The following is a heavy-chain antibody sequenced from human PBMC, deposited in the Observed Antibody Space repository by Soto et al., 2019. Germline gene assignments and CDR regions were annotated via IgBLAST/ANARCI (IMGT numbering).Heavy chain of an antibody. J-gene: IGHJ6*02. CDR3: ARHPMSVAGPHLYYYYGMDV. V-gene: IGHV5-10-1*01. CDR1: GYSFTSYW. Sequence: GESLKISCKGAGYSFTSYWISWVRQMPGKGLEWMGRIDPSDSYTNYSPSFQGHVTISADKSISTAYLQWSSLKASYTAMYYCARHPMSVAGPHLYYYYGMDVWSQGTTVTVSS. D-gene: IGHD6-13*01. CDR2: IDPSDSYT.